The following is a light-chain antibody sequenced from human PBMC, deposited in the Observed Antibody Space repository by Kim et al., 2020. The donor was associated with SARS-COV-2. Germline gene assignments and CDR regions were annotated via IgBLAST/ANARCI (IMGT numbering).Light chain of an antibody. Sequence: VLGQKGQIICQGDRLRSYYATWYQQEPGQAPILVIYGKNNRPSGIPDRFSGSSSGNTASLTITGTQAGDEADYYCNSRDSNNNVLFGGGTRLTVL. CDR2: GKN. V-gene: IGLV3-19*01. CDR1: RLRSYY. CDR3: NSRDSNNNVL. J-gene: IGLJ2*01.